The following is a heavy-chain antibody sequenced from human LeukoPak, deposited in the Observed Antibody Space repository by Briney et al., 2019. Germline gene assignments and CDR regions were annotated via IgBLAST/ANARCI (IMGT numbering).Heavy chain of an antibody. Sequence: GGSLRLSCAGSGFIFSKYAMSWVRQAPGKGPEWVSGISASGGMTFYADSVKGRFTISRDASKNTLYLDMNGLRVEDTAVYYCAKDPNVEYVGGFDMWGQGTMVTVSS. D-gene: IGHD3-16*01. V-gene: IGHV3-23*01. CDR3: AKDPNVEYVGGFDM. CDR2: ISASGGMT. CDR1: GFIFSKYA. J-gene: IGHJ3*02.